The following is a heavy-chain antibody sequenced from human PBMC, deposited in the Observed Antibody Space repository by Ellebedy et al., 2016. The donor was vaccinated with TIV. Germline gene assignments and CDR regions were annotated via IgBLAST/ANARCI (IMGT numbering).Heavy chain of an antibody. Sequence: GGSLRLXXAASGFTFSSYAMSWVRQAPGKGLEWVSAISGSGGSTYYADSVKGRFTISRDNSKNTLYLQMNSLRAEDTAVYYCAKGVGYGDYYFDYWGQGTLVTVSS. CDR1: GFTFSSYA. CDR3: AKGVGYGDYYFDY. CDR2: ISGSGGST. V-gene: IGHV3-23*01. D-gene: IGHD4-17*01. J-gene: IGHJ4*02.